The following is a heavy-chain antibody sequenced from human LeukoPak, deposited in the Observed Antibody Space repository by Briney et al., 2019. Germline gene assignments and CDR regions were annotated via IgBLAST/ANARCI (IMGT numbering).Heavy chain of an antibody. CDR1: GFTFSSYA. D-gene: IGHD1-26*01. CDR3: ARPGATRDAFDI. V-gene: IGHV3-33*08. CDR2: IWYDGSNK. Sequence: GGSLRLSCAASGFTFSSYAMPWVRQAPGKGLEWVAVIWYDGSNKYYADSVKGRFTISRDNSKNTLYLQMNNLRAEDTAVYYCARPGATRDAFDIWGQGTMVTVSS. J-gene: IGHJ3*02.